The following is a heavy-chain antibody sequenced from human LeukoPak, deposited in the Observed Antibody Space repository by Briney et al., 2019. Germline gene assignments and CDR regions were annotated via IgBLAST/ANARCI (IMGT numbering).Heavy chain of an antibody. V-gene: IGHV3-33*01. Sequence: GGSLRLSCAASGFIFSHHGMHWVRQAPGQGLEWVAVIRSDGANRFYADSVKGRFTISRDNSQNTVFLQMDSLRVKDTAIYYCARDAQRGFDYSNSLKYWGHGTLVTVSS. J-gene: IGHJ4*01. CDR1: GFIFSHHG. CDR2: IRSDGANR. D-gene: IGHD4-11*01. CDR3: ARDAQRGFDYSNSLKY.